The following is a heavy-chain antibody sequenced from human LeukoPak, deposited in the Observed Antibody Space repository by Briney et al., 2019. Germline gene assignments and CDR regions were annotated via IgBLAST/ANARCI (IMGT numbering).Heavy chain of an antibody. CDR2: INHSGST. Sequence: SEPLSLTFAVYGGSFSGYYWSWIRPPPGKGLEWIGEINHSGSTNYNPSLRSRVTISVDTSKNQFSLKLSSVTAADTAVYYCARGRVVVPAAMCWFDPWGQGTLVTVSS. CDR3: ARGRVVVPAAMCWFDP. V-gene: IGHV4-34*01. J-gene: IGHJ5*02. D-gene: IGHD2-2*01. CDR1: GGSFSGYY.